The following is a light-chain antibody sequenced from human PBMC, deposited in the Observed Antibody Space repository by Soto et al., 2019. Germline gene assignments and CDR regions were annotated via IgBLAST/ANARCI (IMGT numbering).Light chain of an antibody. CDR2: EFT. Sequence: QSALTQPASVSGSPGQSITISCTGTSGDIGSYNRVSWYQQHPGKAPKLIIYEFTDRPSGVSNRFSGSKSGNTASLTISGLQAEDEAEYYCSSYTNISTRACVFGTGTKLTVL. CDR1: SGDIGSYNR. V-gene: IGLV2-14*01. CDR3: SSYTNISTRACV. J-gene: IGLJ1*01.